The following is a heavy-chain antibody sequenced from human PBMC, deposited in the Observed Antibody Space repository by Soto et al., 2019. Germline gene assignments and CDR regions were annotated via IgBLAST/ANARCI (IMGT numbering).Heavy chain of an antibody. D-gene: IGHD2-15*01. CDR2: ISAYNGNT. V-gene: IGHV1-18*01. CDR3: AGEGTPIDY. Sequence: QVQLVQSGAEVKKPGASVKVSCKASGYTFTNFGISWVRQAPGQGLEWMGWISAYNGNTNYAQKFQGRVTMTTDTTTSTAYVGVRSMRFGGTAVYYCAGEGTPIDYSVQGTLVSVSS. J-gene: IGHJ4*02. CDR1: GYTFTNFG.